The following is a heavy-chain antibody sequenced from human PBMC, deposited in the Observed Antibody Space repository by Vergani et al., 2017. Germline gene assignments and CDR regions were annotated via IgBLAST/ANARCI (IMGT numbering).Heavy chain of an antibody. Sequence: QVQLVESGGGVVQPGRSLRLSCAASGFTFSSYGMHWVRQAPGKGLEWVAVISYDGSNKYYADSVKGRFTISRDNSKNTLYLQMISLRAEDTAVYYCAKPLSSGYYYVNYFDYWGQGTLVTVSS. CDR2: ISYDGSNK. D-gene: IGHD3-22*01. J-gene: IGHJ4*02. CDR1: GFTFSSYG. V-gene: IGHV3-30*18. CDR3: AKPLSSGYYYVNYFDY.